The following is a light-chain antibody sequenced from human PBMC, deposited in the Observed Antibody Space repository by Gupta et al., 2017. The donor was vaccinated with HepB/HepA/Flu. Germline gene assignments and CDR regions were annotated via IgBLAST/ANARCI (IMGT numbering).Light chain of an antibody. CDR1: QGIRSY. CDR2: VAS. CDR3: QQIKTFPIT. V-gene: IGKV1-9*01. J-gene: IGKJ5*01. Sequence: DIQLTQSPSFLSASVGDRVTITCRASQGIRSYLAWYQQKPGKAPKLLIYVASTLQSGVPSRVSGSGSGTEFTLTISSLQPEDFASYYCQQIKTFPITFGQGTRLEIK.